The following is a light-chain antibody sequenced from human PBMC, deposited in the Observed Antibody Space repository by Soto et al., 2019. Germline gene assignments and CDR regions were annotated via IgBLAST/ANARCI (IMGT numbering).Light chain of an antibody. J-gene: IGLJ3*02. CDR3: CSYAGNRRV. CDR1: SSDVGGYNY. CDR2: EVN. Sequence: QSALTQPRSVSGSPGQSVTISCTGTSSDVGGYNYVSWYQQHPGKAPKLMIFEVNKRPSGVSYRFSGSKSGNTASLTISALQAEDEADYFCCSYAGNRRVFGGGTKLTVL. V-gene: IGLV2-11*01.